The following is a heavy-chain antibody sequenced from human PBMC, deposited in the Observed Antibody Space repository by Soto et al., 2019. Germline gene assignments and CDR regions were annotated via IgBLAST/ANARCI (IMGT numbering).Heavy chain of an antibody. J-gene: IGHJ6*03. Sequence: PGGSLRLSCEASGFSLDDYGMTWVRQAPGKGLEWVSSIDWTGDNTGYADSVKGRFIISRDNAKNSLFLQMNSLRAEDTAFYYCARMGGLFYYYYMDVWGKGTTVTVSS. CDR1: GFSLDDYG. V-gene: IGHV3-20*04. D-gene: IGHD3-16*01. CDR3: ARMGGLFYYYYMDV. CDR2: IDWTGDNT.